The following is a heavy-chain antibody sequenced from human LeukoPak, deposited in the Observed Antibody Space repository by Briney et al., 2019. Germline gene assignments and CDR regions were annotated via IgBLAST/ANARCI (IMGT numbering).Heavy chain of an antibody. CDR2: IRQDGSEK. D-gene: IGHD3-3*01. V-gene: IGHV3-7*03. CDR3: ARELRLLEWLLSPSGMDV. CDR1: GFTFNSYW. Sequence: GGSLRLSCAASGFTFNSYWMSWVRQAPGKGLEWVANIRQDGSEKYYADSVKGRFTISRDNSKNTLYLQMNSLRAEDTAVYYCARELRLLEWLLSPSGMDVWGQGTTVTVSS. J-gene: IGHJ6*02.